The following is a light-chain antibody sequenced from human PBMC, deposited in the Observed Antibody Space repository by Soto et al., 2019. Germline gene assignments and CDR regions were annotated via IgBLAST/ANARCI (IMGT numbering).Light chain of an antibody. CDR1: QSFSSSY. CDR2: GAS. J-gene: IGKJ2*01. Sequence: EIVLTQSPGTLSLSPGERATLSCRASQSFSSSYLAWYQHKPDQAPRLLIYGASSRATGMPDRFSGSGSGTDFTLTISRLEPEDFAVYYCQQYGSSPLYTFGQGTKLAIK. CDR3: QQYGSSPLYT. V-gene: IGKV3-20*01.